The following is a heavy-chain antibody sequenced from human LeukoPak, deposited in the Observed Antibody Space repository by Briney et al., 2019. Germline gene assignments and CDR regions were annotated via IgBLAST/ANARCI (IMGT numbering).Heavy chain of an antibody. CDR1: GFTFSSYA. V-gene: IGHV3-23*01. CDR3: AKGTQYYYDSSGYYLDY. J-gene: IGHJ4*02. Sequence: PGGSLRLSCAASGFTFSSYAMSWVRQAPGKGLEWVSAISGSGGSTYYADSVKGRFTISRDNSKNTLYLRMNSLRAEDTAVYYCAKGTQYYYDSSGYYLDYWGQGTLVTVSS. D-gene: IGHD3-22*01. CDR2: ISGSGGST.